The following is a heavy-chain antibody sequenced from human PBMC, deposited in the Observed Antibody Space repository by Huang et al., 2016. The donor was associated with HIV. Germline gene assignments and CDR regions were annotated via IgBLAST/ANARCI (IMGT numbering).Heavy chain of an antibody. CDR2: FNPKSGAT. CDR3: ARAVVRGLIIRFDP. V-gene: IGHV1-2*02. J-gene: IGHJ5*02. CDR1: GYIFTDYY. Sequence: QVQLVQSGAEVKKPGASVKVSCRTSGYIFTDYYIHWVRQAPGQGLGWMGLFNPKSGATNQAQRVQGRLNMTTDTSTSAVYMELANLRSDDTAVYYCARAVVRGLIIRFDPWGQGTLVTVSS. D-gene: IGHD3-10*01.